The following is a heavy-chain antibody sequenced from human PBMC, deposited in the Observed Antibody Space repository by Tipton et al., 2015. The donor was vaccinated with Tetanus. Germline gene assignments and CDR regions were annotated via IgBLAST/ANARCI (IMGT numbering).Heavy chain of an antibody. CDR2: ISHSGTT. CDR1: GGSISSDAHY. D-gene: IGHD3-10*01. J-gene: IGHJ4*02. Sequence: TLSLTCTVSGGSISSDAHYWSWIRQAPGKGLEWLGYISHSGTTNYNPSLMSRVTLSLDTARGQFSLKLTSVTAADAAVYFCARDRRDFAYGRRGFYSPLYYFDNWGQGLRVTVSS. CDR3: ARDRRDFAYGRRGFYSPLYYFDN. V-gene: IGHV4-30-4*01.